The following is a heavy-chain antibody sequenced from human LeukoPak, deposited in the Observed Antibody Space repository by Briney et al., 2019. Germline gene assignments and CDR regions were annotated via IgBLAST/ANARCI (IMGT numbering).Heavy chain of an antibody. CDR1: CGSFSGYY. D-gene: IGHD1-26*01. V-gene: IGHV4-34*01. CDR3: ARGHYSGSYFIDW. Sequence: SETLSLTCAVYCGSFSGYYWSWIRQPPGKGLEWIGDINHSGSTNYNPSLKWPLTISVYPSKDQFSLKQRSVSTADTAVCYCARGHYSGSYFIDWWGEGTLVTVSS. J-gene: IGHJ4*02. CDR2: INHSGST.